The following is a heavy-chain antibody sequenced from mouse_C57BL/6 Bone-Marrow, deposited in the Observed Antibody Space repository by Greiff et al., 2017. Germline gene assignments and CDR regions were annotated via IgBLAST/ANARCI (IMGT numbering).Heavy chain of an antibody. V-gene: IGHV1-81*01. Sequence: VQLQQSGAELARPGASVKLSCKASGYTFTSYGISWVKQRTGQGLEWIGEIYPRSGTTYYNEKFKGKATLTADKSSSTAYLELRSLTSEDSAVYFWARGGIYYDYDDPFAYWGQGTLVTVSA. CDR1: GYTFTSYG. CDR3: ARGGIYYDYDDPFAY. D-gene: IGHD2-4*01. J-gene: IGHJ3*01. CDR2: IYPRSGTT.